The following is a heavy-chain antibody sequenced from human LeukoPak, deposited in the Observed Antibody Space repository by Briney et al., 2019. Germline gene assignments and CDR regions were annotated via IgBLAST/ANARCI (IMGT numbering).Heavy chain of an antibody. CDR2: MNPNSGNT. CDR3: ARVLSASGSYVDDY. Sequence: ASVKVSCKASGYTFTSYDINWVRQATGQGLEWMGWMNPNSGNTGYAQKFQGRVTMTRNTSISTAYMELSSLRPDDTAVYYCARVLSASGSYVDDYWGQGTLVTVSS. J-gene: IGHJ4*02. V-gene: IGHV1-8*01. D-gene: IGHD3-10*01. CDR1: GYTFTSYD.